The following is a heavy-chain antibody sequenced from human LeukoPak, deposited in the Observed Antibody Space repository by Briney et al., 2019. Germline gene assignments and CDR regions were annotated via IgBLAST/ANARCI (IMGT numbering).Heavy chain of an antibody. Sequence: GRSLRLSCAVAGFPFSVYGINWVRQAPGKGLEWVSNIGSSGTTIYYADSVGGRFSISRDNAKSSLYLQMNSLRVEDTAVYYCALLAVASDFDYWGQGALVTVSS. J-gene: IGHJ4*02. CDR2: IGSSGTTI. D-gene: IGHD6-19*01. V-gene: IGHV3-48*03. CDR3: ALLAVASDFDY. CDR1: GFPFSVYG.